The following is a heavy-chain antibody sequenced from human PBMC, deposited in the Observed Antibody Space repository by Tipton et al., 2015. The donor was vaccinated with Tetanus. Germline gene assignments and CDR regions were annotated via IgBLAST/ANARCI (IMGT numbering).Heavy chain of an antibody. CDR1: YW. D-gene: IGHD2/OR15-2a*01. CDR3: TRLPKHFSASGSS. Sequence: YWISWVRQMPGKGLEWMGIVYPGDSDATYSPCFQGQVTISADKSISTAYLQWRSLKASDTAIYFCTRLPKHFSASGSSWVQGTLLTVSS. J-gene: IGHJ5*02. V-gene: IGHV5-51*01. CDR2: VYPGDSDA.